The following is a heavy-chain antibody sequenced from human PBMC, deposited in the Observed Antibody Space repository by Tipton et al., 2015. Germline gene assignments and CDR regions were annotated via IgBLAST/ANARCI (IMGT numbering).Heavy chain of an antibody. CDR3: TVAGEMATIGNDAFDI. CDR1: GFTFSHYW. J-gene: IGHJ3*02. D-gene: IGHD5-24*01. V-gene: IGHV3-7*01. Sequence: SLRLSCAASGFTFSHYWMTWVRQAPGKGLEWVANIKQDGSEAHYVDSVKGRVTISRDNAKNSLFLQMNSLRAEDTAVYYCTVAGEMATIGNDAFDIRGQGTMVTVSS. CDR2: IKQDGSEA.